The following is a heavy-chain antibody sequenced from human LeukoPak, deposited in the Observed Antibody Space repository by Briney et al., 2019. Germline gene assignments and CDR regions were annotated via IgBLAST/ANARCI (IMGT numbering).Heavy chain of an antibody. CDR2: IGSSGTTR. CDR3: ALLAVASDFDY. CDR1: GFPFNVYE. Sequence: GGSLRLSCAVSGFPFNVYEINWVRQAPGKGLEWVSNIGSSGTTRYYADSVKGRFSISIDNAENSLYLQMNSLRVEDTGIYYCALLAVASDFDYWGQGALVTVSS. D-gene: IGHD6-19*01. J-gene: IGHJ4*02. V-gene: IGHV3-48*03.